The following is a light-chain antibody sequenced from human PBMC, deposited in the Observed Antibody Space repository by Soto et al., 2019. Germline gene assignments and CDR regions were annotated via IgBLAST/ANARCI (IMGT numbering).Light chain of an antibody. CDR2: GDN. J-gene: IGLJ1*01. V-gene: IGLV1-40*01. Sequence: QSVLTHPPSVSGAPGQRVAISCTGSSSNIGAEYDVHWYHQLPGTAPKRLIYGDNNRPSGVPDRFSGSKSGTSASLAITGLQPEDEADYYCQSYDSSLTTFVFGTGTKVTVL. CDR1: SSNIGAEYD. CDR3: QSYDSSLTTFV.